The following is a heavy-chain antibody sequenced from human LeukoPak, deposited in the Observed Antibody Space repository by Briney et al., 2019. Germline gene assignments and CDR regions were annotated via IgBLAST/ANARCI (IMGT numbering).Heavy chain of an antibody. CDR3: ARSPPGPRLIDY. CDR1: GGSISSGGYY. CDR2: IYYSGST. J-gene: IGHJ4*02. V-gene: IGHV4-31*03. Sequence: PSETLSLTCTVSGGSISSGGYYWSWIRQHPGKGLEWIGYIYYSGSTNYNPSLKSRVTISVDTSKNQFSLKLSSVTAADTAVYYCARSPPGPRLIDYWGQGTLVTVSS.